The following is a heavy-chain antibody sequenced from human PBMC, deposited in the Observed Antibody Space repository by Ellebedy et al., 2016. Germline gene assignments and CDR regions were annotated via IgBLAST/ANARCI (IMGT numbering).Heavy chain of an antibody. J-gene: IGHJ4*02. CDR1: GYTFTSYY. Sequence: ASVKVSCKASGYTFTSYYMHWVRQAPGQGLEWMGWINPNSGGTNYAQKFQGWVTMTRDTSISTAYMELSRLRSDDTAVYYCARGRGYSGYDYFDYWGQGTLVTVSS. CDR3: ARGRGYSGYDYFDY. D-gene: IGHD5-12*01. CDR2: INPNSGGT. V-gene: IGHV1-2*04.